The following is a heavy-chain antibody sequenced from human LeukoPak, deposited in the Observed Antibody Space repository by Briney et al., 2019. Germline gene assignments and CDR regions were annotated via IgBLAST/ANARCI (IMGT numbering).Heavy chain of an antibody. CDR3: ARHRPHTDSNSVADYYFDY. CDR1: GYFFNSYW. V-gene: IGHV5-51*01. J-gene: IGHJ4*02. CDR2: IYPGDSDT. D-gene: IGHD6-19*01. Sequence: GESLKISCKGSGYFFNSYWSGWVRQMPGKGLEWMGVIYPGDSDTKYSPSFQGQVTISADKAIRTAYLQWSNLKASDTAMYYCARHRPHTDSNSVADYYFDYWGQGILVSVSS.